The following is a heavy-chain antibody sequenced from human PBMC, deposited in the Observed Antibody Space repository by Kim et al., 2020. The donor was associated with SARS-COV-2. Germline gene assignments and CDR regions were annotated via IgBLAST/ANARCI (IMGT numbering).Heavy chain of an antibody. D-gene: IGHD6-13*01. J-gene: IGHJ6*02. CDR1: GGTSSSYA. CDR3: ARGHSSSWSYYYYGMDV. CDR2: IIPIFGTA. V-gene: IGHV1-69*13. Sequence: SVKVSCKASGGTSSSYAISWVRQAPGQGLEWMGGIIPIFGTANYAQKFQGRVTITADESTSTAYMELSSLRSEDTAVYYCARGHSSSWSYYYYGMDVWGQGTTVTVSS.